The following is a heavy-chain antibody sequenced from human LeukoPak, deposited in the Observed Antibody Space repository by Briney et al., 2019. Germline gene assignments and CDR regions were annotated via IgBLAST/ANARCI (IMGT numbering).Heavy chain of an antibody. V-gene: IGHV3-48*03. D-gene: IGHD6-19*01. CDR3: ARAKIAVAVNFDY. J-gene: IGHJ4*02. CDR2: ISSSGSTI. Sequence: PGGSLRLSCGASGFTFSSYEMNWVRQAPGKGLEWVSYISSSGSTIYYADSVKGRFTISRDNAKNSLYLQMNSLRAEDTAVYYCARAKIAVAVNFDYWGQGTLVTVSS. CDR1: GFTFSSYE.